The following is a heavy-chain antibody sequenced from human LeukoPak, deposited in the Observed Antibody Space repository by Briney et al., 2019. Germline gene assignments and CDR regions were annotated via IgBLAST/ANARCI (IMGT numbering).Heavy chain of an antibody. Sequence: GGSLRLSCEASGFPFSTYIMNWVRQAPGKGLEWVSSISSSSSYIYYTDSMKGRFTISRDNAKNSLYLQMNNLRAEDTAVYYCARDRRYFDTGGLGGPDYWGQGTLVTVSS. V-gene: IGHV3-21*01. D-gene: IGHD2-8*02. CDR2: ISSSSSYI. CDR1: GFPFSTYI. CDR3: ARDRRYFDTGGLGGPDY. J-gene: IGHJ4*02.